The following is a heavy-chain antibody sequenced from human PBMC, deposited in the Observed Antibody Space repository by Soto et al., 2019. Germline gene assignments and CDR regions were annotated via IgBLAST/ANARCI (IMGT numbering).Heavy chain of an antibody. CDR2: IYYSGST. Sequence: QLQLQESGPGLVKPSETLSLTCTVSGGSISSSSYYWGWIRQPPGKGLEWIGSIYYSGSTYYNPSLKSRATISVDPSTNQFSLKLSSVTAADTAVYYCADLWFGESQHWGQGTLVTVSS. CDR1: GGSISSSSYY. CDR3: ADLWFGESQH. J-gene: IGHJ1*01. D-gene: IGHD3-10*01. V-gene: IGHV4-39*01.